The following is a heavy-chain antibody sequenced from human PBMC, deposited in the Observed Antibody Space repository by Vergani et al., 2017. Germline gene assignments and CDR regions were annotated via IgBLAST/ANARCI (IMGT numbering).Heavy chain of an antibody. J-gene: IGHJ1*01. CDR1: GFTSSYYG. Sequence: VHLVESGGGVVQPGRCLRLSCVVSGFTSSYYGMHWVRQAPGKGLEWVAVISYAGTQKYYADSVKGRFTISRDNSKSTLYLQMNSLRTEDTAVYYCTTKSCGTPGCQIGYFREWGQGTLVTVSS. D-gene: IGHD1-1*01. V-gene: IGHV3-30*03. CDR2: ISYAGTQK. CDR3: TTKSCGTPGCQIGYFRE.